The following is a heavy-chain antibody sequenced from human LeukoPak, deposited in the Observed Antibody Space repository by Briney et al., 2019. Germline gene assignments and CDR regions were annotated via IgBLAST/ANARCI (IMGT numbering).Heavy chain of an antibody. CDR2: IKSDGITI. D-gene: IGHD1-20*01. Sequence: GGSLRLSCAASGFTLSNYMMHWVRQAPGKGLVWVSRIKSDGITITYADSVKGRFTISRDNAKNTLYLQMNSLRAEDTAVYYCLRDLNWSLDQWGQGTLVTVSS. J-gene: IGHJ4*02. CDR1: GFTLSNYM. CDR3: LRDLNWSLDQ. V-gene: IGHV3-74*01.